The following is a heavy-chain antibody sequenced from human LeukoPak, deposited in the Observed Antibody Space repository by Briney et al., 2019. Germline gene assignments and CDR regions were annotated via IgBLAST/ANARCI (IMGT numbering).Heavy chain of an antibody. CDR3: ARGRGSIAARPSVRWFDP. CDR1: GGSMTNYY. J-gene: IGHJ5*02. Sequence: SETLSLTCSVSGGSMTNYYWSWIRQPPGKGLEWIGHIYYRGDTQYNPSLRSRVTISLDTSKQQFSLRLTSVSAADTAAYYCARGRGSIAARPSVRWFDPWGQGTLVTVSS. CDR2: IYYRGDT. V-gene: IGHV4-59*08. D-gene: IGHD6-6*01.